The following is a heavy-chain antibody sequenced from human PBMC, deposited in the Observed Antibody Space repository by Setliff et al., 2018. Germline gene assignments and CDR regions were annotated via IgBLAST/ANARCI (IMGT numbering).Heavy chain of an antibody. D-gene: IGHD3-10*01. V-gene: IGHV4-4*07. CDR3: AASRAYTGAVEEWFLPKTFDF. CDR1: GASISDYY. J-gene: IGHJ4*02. Sequence: SETLSHTCTVSGASISDYYWNWIRQPAGKGLEWIGRIYVTESTKYNPSLKSRVTLSIDTSKNQFSLKLSSVTAADAALYYCAASRAYTGAVEEWFLPKTFDFWGQGSPVTVSS. CDR2: IYVTEST.